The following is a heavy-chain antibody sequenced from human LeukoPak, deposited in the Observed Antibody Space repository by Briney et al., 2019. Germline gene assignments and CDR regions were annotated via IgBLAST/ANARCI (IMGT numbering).Heavy chain of an antibody. J-gene: IGHJ6*02. V-gene: IGHV3-48*03. CDR3: ARDQRYSYMDF. D-gene: IGHD5-18*01. CDR1: GFTFSSFE. CDR2: ISSSGSTI. Sequence: GGSLRLSCAASGFTFSSFEMNWVRQAPGKGLERVSYISSSGSTIYYADSVKGRFTISRDDAKNSLYLQMNSLRAEDTAVYYCARDQRYSYMDFWGQGSTVTVCS.